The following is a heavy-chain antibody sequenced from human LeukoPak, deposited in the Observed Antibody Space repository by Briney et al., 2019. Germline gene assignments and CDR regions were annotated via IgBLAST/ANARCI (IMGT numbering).Heavy chain of an antibody. CDR1: GYTFNSHG. D-gene: IGHD5-24*01. CDR2: ISAYNGNT. V-gene: IGHV1-18*01. J-gene: IGHJ4*02. Sequence: GASVKVSCKGSGYTFNSHGITWVRQAPGQGLEWMGWISAYNGNTNYAQKLQGRVTMTTDTSTSTDYMELRSLRSDDTAVYYCARPQEEDGYNYNWAFDYWGQGTLVTVSS. CDR3: ARPQEEDGYNYNWAFDY.